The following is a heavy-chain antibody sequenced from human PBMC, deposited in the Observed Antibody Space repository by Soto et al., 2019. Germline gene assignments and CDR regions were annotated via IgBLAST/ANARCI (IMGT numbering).Heavy chain of an antibody. Sequence: GGSLRLSCAASGFTFSSHWMFWVRQVPGKGLVRVSRINSDGSSTSYADSVKGRFTISRDNAKNTLYLQMNSLRAEDTAVYYCALSHTVTTDYWGQGTLVTVSS. CDR1: GFTFSSHW. CDR2: INSDGSST. J-gene: IGHJ4*02. D-gene: IGHD4-17*01. CDR3: ALSHTVTTDY. V-gene: IGHV3-74*01.